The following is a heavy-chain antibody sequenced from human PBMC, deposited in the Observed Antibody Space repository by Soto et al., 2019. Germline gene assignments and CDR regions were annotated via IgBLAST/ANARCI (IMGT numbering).Heavy chain of an antibody. CDR2: TYSGGST. CDR1: GFTVSRNY. J-gene: IGHJ4*02. Sequence: EVQLVESGGGLIQPGGSLRLSCAASGFTVSRNYMSWVRQAPGKGLEWVSVTYSGGSTYDADSVKGRFTSSRDNSKDTLYLQMNSLRAEDTAVYYCARGPHYSNLDYWGQGTLVTVSS. V-gene: IGHV3-53*01. D-gene: IGHD4-4*01. CDR3: ARGPHYSNLDY.